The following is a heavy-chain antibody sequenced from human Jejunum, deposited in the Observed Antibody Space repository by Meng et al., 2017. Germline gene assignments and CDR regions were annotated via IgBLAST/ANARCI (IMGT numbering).Heavy chain of an antibody. V-gene: IGHV3-21*01. J-gene: IGHJ4*02. CDR2: IGGTSNDT. CDR3: TTDKPYSGYDY. D-gene: IGHD5-12*01. CDR1: GFTFSSCT. Sequence: GESLKISCAASGFTFSSCTMNWVRQAPGQGLEWLSSIGGTSNDTFYADSTKGRFTISRDNAKNSLYLQMNSLRAEDTAVYYCTTDKPYSGYDYWGQGTVVTVSS.